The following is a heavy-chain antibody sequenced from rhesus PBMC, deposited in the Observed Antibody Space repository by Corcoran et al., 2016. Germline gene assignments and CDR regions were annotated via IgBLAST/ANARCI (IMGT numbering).Heavy chain of an antibody. J-gene: IGHJ4*01. CDR3: TRRDYGNSFKD. D-gene: IGHD4-29*01. CDR1: GGSISDTYW. V-gene: IGHV4S10*01. Sequence: QVQLQESGPGVVKPSETLSLTCAVSGGSISDTYWWTWIRQPPGKDLEWIGYINGRGPSTTYNPALKNRVTISNDAAKNQFSLKVNSVTAADTAVYYCTRRDYGNSFKDWGQGVLVTVSS. CDR2: INGRGPST.